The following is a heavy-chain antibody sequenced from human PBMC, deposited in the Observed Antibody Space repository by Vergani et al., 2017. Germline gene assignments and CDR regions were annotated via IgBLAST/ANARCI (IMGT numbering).Heavy chain of an antibody. D-gene: IGHD2-2*01. J-gene: IGHJ5*02. Sequence: QITLKESGPTLVKPTQTLTLTCTFSGFSLSTSGVGVGWIRQPPGKALEWLALIYWDDDKRYSPSLKSRLTITKDTSKNQVVLTMTNMDPVDTATDYCAHRLYYCSSTSCYQWFDPWGQGTLVTVSS. CDR1: GFSLSTSGVG. CDR3: AHRLYYCSSTSCYQWFDP. CDR2: IYWDDDK. V-gene: IGHV2-5*02.